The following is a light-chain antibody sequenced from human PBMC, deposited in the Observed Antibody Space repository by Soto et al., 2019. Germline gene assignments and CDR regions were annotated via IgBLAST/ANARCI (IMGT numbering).Light chain of an antibody. CDR1: SSNIGAGYD. CDR2: GNS. J-gene: IGLJ2*01. V-gene: IGLV1-40*01. CDR3: QSYDSSLSGSKV. Sequence: QPVLTQPPSVSGAPGQRVTISCTGSSSNIGAGYDVHWYQQLPGTAPKLLIYGNSNRPSGVPDRFSGSKSGTSASLAITGLQAEVEADYYCQSYDSSLSGSKVFGGGTKLTVL.